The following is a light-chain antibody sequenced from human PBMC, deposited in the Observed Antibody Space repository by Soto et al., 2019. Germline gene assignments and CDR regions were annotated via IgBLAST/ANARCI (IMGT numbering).Light chain of an antibody. CDR3: QQYSSSPQT. J-gene: IGKJ1*01. CDR2: GAS. Sequence: EIVMTQSPATLSVSPGERATLSCRASQRVSSNLAWYQQKPGQAPRLLIYGASSKATGVPDRFYGTGSGTDFTLTISRLEPEDFAVYYCQQYSSSPQTFGQGTKVDIK. CDR1: QRVSSN. V-gene: IGKV3-20*01.